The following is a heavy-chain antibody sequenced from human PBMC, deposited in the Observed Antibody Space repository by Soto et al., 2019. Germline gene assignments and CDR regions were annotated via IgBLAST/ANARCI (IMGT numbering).Heavy chain of an antibody. Sequence: PSETLSRTCTVSGGSISSGGYYWSWITQHPWKGLEWIGYIYYSGSTYYIPSLKSRVTISVDTSKNQFSLKLSSVTAADTAVYYCARTRVTPGFDYWGQGTLVTVSS. D-gene: IGHD3-10*01. CDR2: IYYSGST. V-gene: IGHV4-31*03. CDR1: GGSISSGGYY. CDR3: ARTRVTPGFDY. J-gene: IGHJ4*02.